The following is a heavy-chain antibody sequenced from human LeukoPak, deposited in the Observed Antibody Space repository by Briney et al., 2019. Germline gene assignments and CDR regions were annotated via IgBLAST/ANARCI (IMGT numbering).Heavy chain of an antibody. J-gene: IGHJ4*02. CDR2: IYYTGST. CDR1: GGSISNYY. Sequence: TSDTLSLICAVSGGSISNYYWSWIRQPPGEGLEWIGYIYYTGSTNYSPSLKSRVTMSVDMSKNQFSLKLTSVTAADTAVYYCARGGQHHDYWGQGALVTVSS. D-gene: IGHD3-16*01. CDR3: ARGGQHHDY. V-gene: IGHV4-59*07.